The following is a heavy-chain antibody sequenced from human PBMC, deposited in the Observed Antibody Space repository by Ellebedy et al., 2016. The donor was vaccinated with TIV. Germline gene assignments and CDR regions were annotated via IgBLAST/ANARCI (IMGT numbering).Heavy chain of an antibody. CDR3: AKFSGRDFRKYYLDS. Sequence: GESLKISCAASGFTFNNYWMTWVRQAPGKGLECVANIKEDGTEKYYVDSVKGRFTISRDNAKNSLYLQMNSLRAEDTAVYYCAKFSGRDFRKYYLDSWGQGTLVTVSS. D-gene: IGHD5-12*01. J-gene: IGHJ4*02. CDR1: GFTFNNYW. V-gene: IGHV3-7*03. CDR2: IKEDGTEK.